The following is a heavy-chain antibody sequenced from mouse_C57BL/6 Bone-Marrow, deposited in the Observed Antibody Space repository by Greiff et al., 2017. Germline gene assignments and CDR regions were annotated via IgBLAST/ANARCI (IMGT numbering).Heavy chain of an antibody. CDR2: IWTGGGT. V-gene: IGHV2-9-1*01. Sequence: QVQLKESGPGLVAPSPSLSITCTVSGFSLTSYAISWVRQPPGKGLEWLGVIWTGGGTNYNSALKSRLSISKDNSKSQVFLKRNSLQTEDTARYYCARKEGYYYGTDWYFDVWGTGTTVTVAS. J-gene: IGHJ1*03. CDR3: ARKEGYYYGTDWYFDV. CDR1: GFSLTSYA. D-gene: IGHD1-1*01.